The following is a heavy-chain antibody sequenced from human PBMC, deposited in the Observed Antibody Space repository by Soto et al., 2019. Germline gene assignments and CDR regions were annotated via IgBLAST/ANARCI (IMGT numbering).Heavy chain of an antibody. V-gene: IGHV3-30-3*01. CDR3: VHRGTATVAFDS. J-gene: IGHJ3*02. CDR2: ISHDGNNR. CDR1: GFTFSISA. D-gene: IGHD1-1*01. Sequence: QVQVVEPGGGVVQPGRSLRLSCAASGFTFSISAMHWVRQAPGKGLEWLASISHDGNNRYYAGSVRGRFTIPRDNSRNKLYLPVNSLRRDERAVYSSVHRGTATVAFDSWCQGTMVTVSS.